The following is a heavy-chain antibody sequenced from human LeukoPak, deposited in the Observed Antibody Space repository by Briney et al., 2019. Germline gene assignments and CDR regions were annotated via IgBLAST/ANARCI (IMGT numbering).Heavy chain of an antibody. D-gene: IGHD4-23*01. CDR1: GFPLSSNH. CDR2: IFNGGST. CDR3: ATSIGGVTCDGRVLN. J-gene: IGHJ1*01. Sequence: PGGSLRLSCAASGFPLSSNHMNWVRQAPGKGLGWGSVIFNGGSTYYTDSVKGRFTISRDNSNNTLYLQMNSLTAEDTALYYFATSIGGVTCDGRVLNSGPGDLVTVSS. V-gene: IGHV3-53*01.